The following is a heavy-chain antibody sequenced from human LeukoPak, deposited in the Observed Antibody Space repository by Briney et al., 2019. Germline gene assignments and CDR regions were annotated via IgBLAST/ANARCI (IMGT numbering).Heavy chain of an antibody. CDR2: ISWNSGSI. J-gene: IGHJ4*02. V-gene: IGHV3-9*01. Sequence: GGSLRLSCAASGFTLDDYAMHWVRQAPGKGLEWVSGISWNSGSIGYADSVKGRFTISRDNAKNSLYLQMNSLRAEDTALYYCAKDGGIVGATWGQGTPVTVSS. CDR1: GFTLDDYA. D-gene: IGHD1-26*01. CDR3: AKDGGIVGAT.